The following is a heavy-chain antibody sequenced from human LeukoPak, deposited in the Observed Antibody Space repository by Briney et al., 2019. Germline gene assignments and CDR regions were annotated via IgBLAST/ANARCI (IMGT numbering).Heavy chain of an antibody. Sequence: PGGSLRLSCAASGFTFSNYGMHWVRQAPGKGPEWVTFIRYDGRNKYYADSVKGRFTISRDNSKNTLYLQMNSLRAEDTAVYYCAKDRDTYNYGSGSYGPGFDYWGQGTLVTVSS. CDR2: IRYDGRNK. CDR1: GFTFSNYG. CDR3: AKDRDTYNYGSGSYGPGFDY. V-gene: IGHV3-30*02. J-gene: IGHJ4*02. D-gene: IGHD3-10*01.